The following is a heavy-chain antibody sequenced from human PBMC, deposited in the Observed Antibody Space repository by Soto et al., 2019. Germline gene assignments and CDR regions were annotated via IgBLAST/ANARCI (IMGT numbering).Heavy chain of an antibody. Sequence: GGSLRLSCAASGFTFSSYSMNWVRQAPGKGLEWVSSISSSSSYIYYADSVKGRFTISRDNAKNSLYLQMNSLRAEDTAVYYCARALPLSMAVADFDYWGQGTLVTVSS. J-gene: IGHJ4*02. CDR1: GFTFSSYS. CDR2: ISSSSSYI. CDR3: ARALPLSMAVADFDY. D-gene: IGHD6-19*01. V-gene: IGHV3-21*01.